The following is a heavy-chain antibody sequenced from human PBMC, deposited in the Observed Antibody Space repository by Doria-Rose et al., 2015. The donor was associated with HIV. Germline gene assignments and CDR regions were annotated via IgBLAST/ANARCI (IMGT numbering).Heavy chain of an antibody. CDR1: GVSLSSPGMG. J-gene: IGHJ4*02. CDR3: ARIKSSRWYHKYYFDF. CDR2: IFSDDER. D-gene: IGHD6-13*01. Sequence: ESGPVLVEPTETLTLTCTVSGVSLSSPGMGVSWIRQPPGKALEWLANIFSDDERSYKTSLTSRLTISRGTSKSQVVLTMTDMDPVDTATYYCARIKSSRWYHKYYFDFWGQGTLVIVSA. V-gene: IGHV2-26*01.